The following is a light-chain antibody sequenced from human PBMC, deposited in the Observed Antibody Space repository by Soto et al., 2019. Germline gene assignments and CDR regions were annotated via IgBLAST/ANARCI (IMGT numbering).Light chain of an antibody. CDR2: EVS. Sequence: QSVLTQPASVSGSPGQSITISCTGTSSDVGGYNYVSWFQQHPGKVPKLMIYEVSHRPSGVSDRFSGSKSGSTAPLTISGLQAEDEADYYCTSFTNSYTWVFGGGTQLTVL. CDR1: SSDVGGYNY. CDR3: TSFTNSYTWV. V-gene: IGLV2-14*01. J-gene: IGLJ3*02.